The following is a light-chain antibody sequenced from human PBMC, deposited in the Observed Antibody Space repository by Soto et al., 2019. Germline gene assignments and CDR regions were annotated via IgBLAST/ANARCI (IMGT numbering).Light chain of an antibody. CDR1: QSVSSSY. J-gene: IGKJ2*01. V-gene: IGKV3-20*01. CDR2: GAS. CDR3: HQYGNSLYT. Sequence: EMVLTQSPGTLSLSPGERATLSCRASQSVSSSYVAWYQQKPGQAPRLLLYGASSWATGIPDRFSGSGSGTDFTLTISRLEPEDFAVDYCHQYGNSLYTFGQGTKLEIK.